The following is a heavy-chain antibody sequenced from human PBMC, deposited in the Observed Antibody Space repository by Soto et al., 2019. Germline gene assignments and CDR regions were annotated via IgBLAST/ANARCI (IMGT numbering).Heavy chain of an antibody. D-gene: IGHD1-7*01. Sequence: SETLSLTCAVSGGSFTSNNWWTWVRQPPGQGLEWIGEIYRTGSTNYNPSLKSRVTISLDKSGNQFSLKVTSLTAADTAVYYCASRDPGTSVDYWGQGTLVTVSS. CDR2: IYRTGST. J-gene: IGHJ4*02. CDR3: ASRDPGTSVDY. V-gene: IGHV4-4*02. CDR1: GGSFTSNNW.